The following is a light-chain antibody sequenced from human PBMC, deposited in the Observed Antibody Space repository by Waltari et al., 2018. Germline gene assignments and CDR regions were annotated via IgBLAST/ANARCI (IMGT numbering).Light chain of an antibody. J-gene: IGKJ1*01. CDR1: QSVGRS. CDR3: QHYVRLPAT. CDR2: DAS. V-gene: IGKV3-20*01. Sequence: EIVLTQSPGTLSLSPGERATLAYRASQSVGRSLAWYQQKPGQAPSLLIYDASRRATGIPDRFSGSGSGTDFSLTISTLEPEDFAVYYCQHYVRLPATFGQGTKV.